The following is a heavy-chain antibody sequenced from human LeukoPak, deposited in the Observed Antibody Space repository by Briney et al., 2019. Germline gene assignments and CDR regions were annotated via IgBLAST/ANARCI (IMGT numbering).Heavy chain of an antibody. CDR2: ISSSGTTI. D-gene: IGHD4-17*01. CDR3: ARDGAAVTTHLGFFQH. CDR1: GFTFSDYY. V-gene: IGHV3-11*01. J-gene: IGHJ1*01. Sequence: GGSLRLSCAVSGFTFSDYYMSWIRQAPGKGLEWVSYISSSGTTIYYADSVKGRFTISGDNTKNSLYLQMNSLRAEDTAVYYCARDGAAVTTHLGFFQHWGQSTLVTVSS.